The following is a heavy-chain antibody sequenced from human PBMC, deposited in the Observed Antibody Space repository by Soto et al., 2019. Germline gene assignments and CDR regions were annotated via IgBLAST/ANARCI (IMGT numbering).Heavy chain of an antibody. CDR2: ISYDGSNK. J-gene: IGHJ6*03. CDR3: AKKFAASSGWYQPGYYYMDV. V-gene: IGHV3-30*18. CDR1: GFTFSSYG. D-gene: IGHD6-19*01. Sequence: QVQLVESGGGVVQPGRSLRLSCAASGFTFSSYGMHWVRQAPGKGLEWVAVISYDGSNKYYADSVKGRFTISRDNSKNTLYLQMNSLRAEDTAVYYCAKKFAASSGWYQPGYYYMDVWGKGTTVTVSS.